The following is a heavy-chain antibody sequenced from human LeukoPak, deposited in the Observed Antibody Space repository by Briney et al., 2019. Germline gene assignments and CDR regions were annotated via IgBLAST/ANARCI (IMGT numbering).Heavy chain of an antibody. D-gene: IGHD3-16*02. J-gene: IGHJ4*01. Sequence: HAGGSLRLSCAASGLAFSDYWMSWVRQAPGKGLEWVANIKPDGGHQNYVDSVKGRFTISRDNAKNSLYLQMNSLRPEDAAVYYCATESSLSNWGHGTLVTVSS. V-gene: IGHV3-7*01. CDR1: GLAFSDYW. CDR3: ATESSLSN. CDR2: IKPDGGHQ.